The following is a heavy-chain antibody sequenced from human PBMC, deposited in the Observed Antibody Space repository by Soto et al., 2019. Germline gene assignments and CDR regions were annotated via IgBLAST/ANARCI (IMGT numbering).Heavy chain of an antibody. D-gene: IGHD2-15*01. V-gene: IGHV3-23*01. CDR3: AKDLVVVAATPDRYYYGMDV. CDR1: GFTFSSYA. CDR2: ISASGGST. J-gene: IGHJ6*02. Sequence: GRSLRLSCAGSGFTFSSYAMSWVRQAPGKGLEWVSAISASGGSTYYADSVKGRFTISRDNSKNTLYLQMNRLRAEDTAVYYCAKDLVVVAATPDRYYYGMDVWGQGTTVTVSS.